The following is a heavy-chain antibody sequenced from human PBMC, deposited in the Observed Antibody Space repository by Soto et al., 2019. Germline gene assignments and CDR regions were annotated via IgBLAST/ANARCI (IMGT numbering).Heavy chain of an antibody. V-gene: IGHV4-4*07. CDR3: AKGSGPPWFDP. J-gene: IGHJ5*02. Sequence: SETLSLTCSVSGGSTRTYHWSWIRQPAGKGLEWIGRISTTGGTNYSPSLQSRVTMSLDTSKNQFSLELTSVTAADTAVYYCAKGSGPPWFDPWGQGTLVTVSS. CDR2: ISTTGGT. CDR1: GGSTRTYH.